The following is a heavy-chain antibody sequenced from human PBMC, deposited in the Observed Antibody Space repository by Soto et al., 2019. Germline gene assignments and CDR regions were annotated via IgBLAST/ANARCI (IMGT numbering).Heavy chain of an antibody. CDR2: ISGSGGST. CDR1: GFTFSSYA. CDR3: AKFQFGDLNFDY. V-gene: IGHV3-23*01. D-gene: IGHD3-10*01. J-gene: IGHJ4*02. Sequence: PGGSLRLSCAASGFTFSSYAMSWVRQAPGKGLEWVSAISGSGGSTYYAGSVKGRFTISRDNSKNTLYLQMNSLRAEDTAVYYCAKFQFGDLNFDYWGQGTLVTVSS.